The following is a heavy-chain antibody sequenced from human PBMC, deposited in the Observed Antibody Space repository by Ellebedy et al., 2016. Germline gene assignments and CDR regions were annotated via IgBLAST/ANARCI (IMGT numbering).Heavy chain of an antibody. J-gene: IGHJ3*02. Sequence: GGSLRLSCAASGFTFSNYGMLWVRQAPGKGLEWVAVIWYDVSNQYYGDSVKGRFTISRDNSKNTVYLQMNSLRDEDTAVYYCARELLDSEGAFDIWGQGTMVTVSS. CDR2: IWYDVSNQ. V-gene: IGHV3-33*01. D-gene: IGHD1-1*01. CDR3: ARELLDSEGAFDI. CDR1: GFTFSNYG.